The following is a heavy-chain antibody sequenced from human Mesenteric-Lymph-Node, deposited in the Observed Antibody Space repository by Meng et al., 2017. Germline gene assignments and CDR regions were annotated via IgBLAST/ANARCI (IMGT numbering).Heavy chain of an antibody. V-gene: IGHV4-34*01. Sequence: SETLSLTCAVYGGSFSGYYWSWIRQPPGKGLEWIGEINHSGSTNYNPSLKSRVTISVDTSKNQFSLKLSSVTAADTAVYYCARGRIAAAGGDYWGQGTLVTVSS. CDR2: INHSGST. CDR1: GGSFSGYY. D-gene: IGHD6-13*01. J-gene: IGHJ4*02. CDR3: ARGRIAAAGGDY.